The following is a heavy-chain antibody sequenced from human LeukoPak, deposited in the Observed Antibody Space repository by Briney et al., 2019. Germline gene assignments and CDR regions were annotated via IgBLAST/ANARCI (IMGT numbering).Heavy chain of an antibody. CDR2: ISAYNGNT. CDR1: GYTFISYG. D-gene: IGHD6-13*01. J-gene: IGHJ4*02. Sequence: ASVKVSCKASGYTFISYGLSWVRQAPGQGLEWMGWISAYNGNTNYAQKLQGRVTMTTDTSTSTAYMELRSLRSDDTAVYYCARDHRFLAAAAGMGYWGQGTLVTVSS. V-gene: IGHV1-18*01. CDR3: ARDHRFLAAAAGMGY.